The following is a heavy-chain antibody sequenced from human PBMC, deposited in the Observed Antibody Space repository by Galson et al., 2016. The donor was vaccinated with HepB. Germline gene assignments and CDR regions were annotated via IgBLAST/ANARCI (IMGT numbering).Heavy chain of an antibody. Sequence: SLRLSCAASGFTFSSYAMSWVRQAPGKGLEWVSAISGSGDYTYYADSVKGRFTISRDNSKNTLYLQMNSLRAEDTAVYYCAKARVYAAVNWFDPWGQGTLVTVSS. V-gene: IGHV3-23*01. CDR3: AKARVYAAVNWFDP. CDR1: GFTFSSYA. D-gene: IGHD5/OR15-5a*01. J-gene: IGHJ5*02. CDR2: ISGSGDYT.